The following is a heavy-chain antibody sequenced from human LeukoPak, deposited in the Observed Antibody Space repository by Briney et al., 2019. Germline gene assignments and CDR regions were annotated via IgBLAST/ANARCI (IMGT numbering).Heavy chain of an antibody. CDR2: INPSGGST. Sequence: ASVKVSCKASGYTFTSYYMHWVRQAPGQGLEWMGIINPSGGSTSYAQKFQGRVTMTRDTSISTAYMELSRLRSDDTAVYYCARAKYNWNDVGYFDYWGQGTLVTVSS. CDR1: GYTFTSYY. J-gene: IGHJ4*02. V-gene: IGHV1-46*01. CDR3: ARAKYNWNDVGYFDY. D-gene: IGHD1-20*01.